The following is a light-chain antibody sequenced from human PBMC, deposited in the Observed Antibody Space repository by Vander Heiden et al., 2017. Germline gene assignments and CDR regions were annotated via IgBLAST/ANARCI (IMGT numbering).Light chain of an antibody. CDR1: SGHSSYA. V-gene: IGLV4-69*01. Sequence: LVLPQSPSAYASLGASVTLPCTLSSGHSSYALAWHHQQPEKGPRDWMKLNSDGSHSKGDGIPDRFSGSSSAAARDLTISSLQSEDEADYYWQTWGTGFVVFGGGTKLTVL. J-gene: IGLJ2*01. CDR3: QTWGTGFVV. CDR2: LNSDGSH.